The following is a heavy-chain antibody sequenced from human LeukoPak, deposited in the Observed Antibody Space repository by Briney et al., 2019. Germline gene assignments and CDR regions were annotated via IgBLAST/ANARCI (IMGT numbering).Heavy chain of an antibody. V-gene: IGHV3-21*01. CDR1: GFTFSIYT. Sequence: GGSLRLSCVASGFTFSIYTMSWVRQAPGKGLEWVSSITSSSSSIYSADSVKGRLSISRDNAKNSLYLEMNSLRDEDTAVYYCARDLAWGAYWGQGTLVTVSS. J-gene: IGHJ4*02. D-gene: IGHD4/OR15-4a*01. CDR3: ARDLAWGAY. CDR2: ITSSSSSI.